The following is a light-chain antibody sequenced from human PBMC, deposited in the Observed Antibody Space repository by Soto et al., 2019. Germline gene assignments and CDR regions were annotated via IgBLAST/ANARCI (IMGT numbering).Light chain of an antibody. Sequence: EIVLTQSPATLSLSPGERATLSYRASQSVRSNLAWYQQTPGQAPRLLIYDASNRATGIPARFSGSGSGTDFTLTISGLEPEDCATYYCQQRSSWPLTFGPGTKLDI. CDR2: DAS. J-gene: IGKJ3*01. CDR3: QQRSSWPLT. V-gene: IGKV3-11*01. CDR1: QSVRSN.